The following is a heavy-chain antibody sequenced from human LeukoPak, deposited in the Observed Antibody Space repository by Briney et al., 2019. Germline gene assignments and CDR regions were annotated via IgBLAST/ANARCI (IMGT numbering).Heavy chain of an antibody. CDR2: IKTKSDGETT. CDR1: GFTFSNSW. J-gene: IGHJ3*02. V-gene: IGHV3-15*07. CDR3: TSFRI. Sequence: GGFLRLSCAASGFTFSNSWMNWVRQAPGRGLEWVGRIKTKSDGETTDYAAPVKGRFTISRDDSKNTLYLQMTSLKTEDTAIYYCTSFRIWGQGTMVTVSS.